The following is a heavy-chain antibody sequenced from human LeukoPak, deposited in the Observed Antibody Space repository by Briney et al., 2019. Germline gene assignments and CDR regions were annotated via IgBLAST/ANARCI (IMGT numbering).Heavy chain of an antibody. J-gene: IGHJ4*02. CDR1: GFTFNNYA. Sequence: GGSLRLSCAASGFTFNNYAMTWVRQTPGKGLEWVSSINGGGSSAYYADSVKGRFTISRDNSKKTLYLQMNSLGAEDTAVYYCAKGGWVYYFDFWGQGTLATVSS. CDR3: AKGGWVYYFDF. V-gene: IGHV3-23*01. D-gene: IGHD6-19*01. CDR2: INGGGSSA.